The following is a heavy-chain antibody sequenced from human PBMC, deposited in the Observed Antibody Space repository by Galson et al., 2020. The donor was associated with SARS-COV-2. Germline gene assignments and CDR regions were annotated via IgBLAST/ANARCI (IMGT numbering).Heavy chain of an antibody. J-gene: IGHJ6*02. D-gene: IGHD6-19*01. Sequence: GESLKISCAASGFAVSDTYMSWIRQAPGKGLEWVALLYSGGSASYTGSVKGRFIISRDNSKNSLYLQMNSLRLEDTAVYYCARDPYSGGWTNYYYFGMDVWGQGTTVTVSS. CDR3: ARDPYSGGWTNYYYFGMDV. CDR1: GFAVSDTY. V-gene: IGHV3-53*01. CDR2: LYSGGSA.